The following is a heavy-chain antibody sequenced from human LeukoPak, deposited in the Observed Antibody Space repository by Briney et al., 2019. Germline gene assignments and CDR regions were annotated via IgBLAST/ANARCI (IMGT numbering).Heavy chain of an antibody. CDR3: ARNGGHNQEH. CDR1: GASISRGSW. CDR2: FSHSGIT. D-gene: IGHD1-1*01. J-gene: IGHJ4*02. V-gene: IGHV4-4*02. Sequence: SETLSLTCDVSGASISRGSWWSWVRQPPGKGLEWIGEFSHSGITNFNPSLKSRVTISVDKSRNQFSLDLISVTAADTAVYFCARNGGHNQEHWGQGTLVTVSS.